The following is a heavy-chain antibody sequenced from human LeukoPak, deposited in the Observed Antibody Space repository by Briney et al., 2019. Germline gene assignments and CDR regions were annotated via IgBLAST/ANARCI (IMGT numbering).Heavy chain of an antibody. J-gene: IGHJ5*02. Sequence: ASVKVSCKASGYTFTSYGISWVRQAPGQGLEWMGWISAYNGNTNYAQKLQGRVTMTTDTSTSTAYMELRSLRSDDTAVYYCASTFGAVTNNWFDPWGQGTLVTVSS. V-gene: IGHV1-18*01. CDR2: ISAYNGNT. D-gene: IGHD3-3*01. CDR1: GYTFTSYG. CDR3: ASTFGAVTNNWFDP.